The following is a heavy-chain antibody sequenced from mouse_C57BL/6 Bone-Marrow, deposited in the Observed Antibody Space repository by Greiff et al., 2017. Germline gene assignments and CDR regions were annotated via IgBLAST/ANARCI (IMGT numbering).Heavy chain of an antibody. Sequence: EVQVVESGGGLVQPKGSLKLSCAASGFTFNTYAMHWVRPAPGKGLEWVARIRSKSSNYATYYADSVKDRFTISRDDSQSMLYLQMNNLTTEDTAMYYCVRGGDYYGSSYGDYWGQGTTLTVSS. V-gene: IGHV10-3*01. CDR3: VRGGDYYGSSYGDY. CDR2: IRSKSSNYAT. D-gene: IGHD1-1*01. CDR1: GFTFNTYA. J-gene: IGHJ2*01.